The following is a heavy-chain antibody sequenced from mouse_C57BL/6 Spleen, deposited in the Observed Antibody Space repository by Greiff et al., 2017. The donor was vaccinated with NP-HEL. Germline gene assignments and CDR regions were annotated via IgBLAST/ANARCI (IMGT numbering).Heavy chain of an antibody. CDR2: IYPGDGDT. CDR3: ARSEYYGSSYEYFDV. J-gene: IGHJ1*03. D-gene: IGHD1-1*01. Sequence: VKLMESGPELVKPGASVKISCKASGYAFSSSWMNWVKQRPGKGLEWIGRIYPGDGDTNYNGKFKGKATLTADKSSSTAYMQLSSLTSEDSAVYFCARSEYYGSSYEYFDVWGTGTTVTVSS. V-gene: IGHV1-82*01. CDR1: GYAFSSSW.